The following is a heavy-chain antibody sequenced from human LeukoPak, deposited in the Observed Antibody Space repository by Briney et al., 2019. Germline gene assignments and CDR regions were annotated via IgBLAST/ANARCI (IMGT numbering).Heavy chain of an antibody. V-gene: IGHV1-18*01. Sequence: ASVKVSCKASGYTFRNHGISWVRQAPGQGLEWMGWISADSGNTNYAQKFQDRVTMTRDTSTCTAYMELRSLRSDDTAVYYCARVRGSGYLDYWGQGTLATVSS. CDR1: GYTFRNHG. D-gene: IGHD3-10*01. J-gene: IGHJ4*02. CDR3: ARVRGSGYLDY. CDR2: ISADSGNT.